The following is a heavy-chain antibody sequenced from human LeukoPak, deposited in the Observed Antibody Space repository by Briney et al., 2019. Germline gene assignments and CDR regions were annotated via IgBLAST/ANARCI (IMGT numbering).Heavy chain of an antibody. CDR2: ISAYNGNT. CDR1: GYTLTNYG. CDR3: ARNAGSLSLAPFDY. D-gene: IGHD3-16*01. J-gene: IGHJ4*02. V-gene: IGHV1-18*01. Sequence: ASVKVSCKASGYTLTNYGISWVRQAPGQGREWMGWISAYNGNTNYAQKFQGRVTMTTDTSMSTAYMELRSLRSDDTAVYYCARNAGSLSLAPFDYSRQGTLVTVSS.